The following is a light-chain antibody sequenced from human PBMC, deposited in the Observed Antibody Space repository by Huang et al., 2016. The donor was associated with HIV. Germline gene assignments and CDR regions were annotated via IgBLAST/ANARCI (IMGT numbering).Light chain of an antibody. J-gene: IGKJ2*01. V-gene: IGKV3-20*01. Sequence: EIVLTQSPGTLSLFPGERATLSCRASQSVSSNYLAWYHQKPCQAPRLLIHDASSRAIDIPDRFSGSGSGTDFTLTISRLEPEDFAVYYCQQYGDSPDTFGQGTKVDIK. CDR1: QSVSSNY. CDR3: QQYGDSPDT. CDR2: DAS.